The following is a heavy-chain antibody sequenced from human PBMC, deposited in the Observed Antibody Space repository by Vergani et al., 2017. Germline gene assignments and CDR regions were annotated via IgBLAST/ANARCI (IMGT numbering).Heavy chain of an antibody. V-gene: IGHV1-69*01. CDR3: ARRSSGWGYFDY. J-gene: IGHJ4*02. Sequence: VQLVQSGAEVKKPGESLKISCKASGGTFSSYAISWVRQAPGQGLEWMGGIIPIFGTANYAQKFQGRVTITADESTSTAYMELSSLRSEDTAVYYCARRSSGWGYFDYWGQGTLVTVSS. CDR1: GGTFSSYA. D-gene: IGHD6-19*01. CDR2: IIPIFGTA.